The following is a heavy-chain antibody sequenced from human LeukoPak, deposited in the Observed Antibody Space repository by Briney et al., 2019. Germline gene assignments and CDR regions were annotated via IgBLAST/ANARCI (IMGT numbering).Heavy chain of an antibody. CDR2: LNWSGDKT. CDR1: GFTFDDSD. D-gene: IGHD3-16*02. J-gene: IGHJ4*02. CDR3: TRDASGGVIAPYFHD. Sequence: GGSLRLSCVASGFTFDDSDLSWVRQAPGKGLEWVCGLNWSGDKTGYADSVKGRFIISRDSAKNSLYLQMNSLRAEATALYYCTRDASGGVIAPYFHDWGQGTRVTVSS. V-gene: IGHV3-20*04.